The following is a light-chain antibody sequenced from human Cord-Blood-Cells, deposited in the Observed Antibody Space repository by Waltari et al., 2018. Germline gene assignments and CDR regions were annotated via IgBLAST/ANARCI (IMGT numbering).Light chain of an antibody. CDR2: VAS. CDR3: QQYNNWPYT. V-gene: IGKV3-15*01. Sequence: IVMTLSPATLSVSPGERATLSCRASQSVSSNLAWYQQKPGQAPRLLIYVASTRATGIPARFSGSGSGTEFTLTISSLQSEDFAVYYCQQYNNWPYTFGHGTKLESK. J-gene: IGKJ2*01. CDR1: QSVSSN.